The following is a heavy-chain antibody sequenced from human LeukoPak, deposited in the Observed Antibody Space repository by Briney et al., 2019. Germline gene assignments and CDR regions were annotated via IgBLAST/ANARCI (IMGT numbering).Heavy chain of an antibody. Sequence: SETLSLTCTVSGGSTSSDYWSWIRQSPGKGLEWVGYVYNSGDTGKNPSLKSRVTILLDTSKDQCSLKLTSVSAADTAVYYCARLKLGAYFDLWGRGTLVTVSS. CDR1: GGSTSSDY. CDR2: VYNSGDT. CDR3: ARLKLGAYFDL. J-gene: IGHJ2*01. V-gene: IGHV4-59*08. D-gene: IGHD3-16*01.